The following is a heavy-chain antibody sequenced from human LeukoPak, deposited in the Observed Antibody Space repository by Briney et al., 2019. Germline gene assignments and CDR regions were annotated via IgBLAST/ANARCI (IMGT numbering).Heavy chain of an antibody. V-gene: IGHV3-7*04. CDR3: VRGKADYGSGSDV. J-gene: IGHJ6*04. D-gene: IGHD3-10*01. Sequence: GGSLRLSCAASGFTFSTYWMSWVRQAPGKGLEWVATIKQDGSEIYYMDSVRGRFTISRDNAQNSLYLQMNSLRAEDTAVYYCVRGKADYGSGSDVWGKGTTVTVSS. CDR1: GFTFSTYW. CDR2: IKQDGSEI.